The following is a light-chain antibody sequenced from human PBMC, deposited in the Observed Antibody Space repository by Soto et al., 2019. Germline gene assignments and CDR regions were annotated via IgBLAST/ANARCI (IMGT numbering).Light chain of an antibody. J-gene: IGKJ4*02. V-gene: IGKV3-15*01. CDR2: GAS. CDR3: QQYNNWPRT. Sequence: EIVMTQSPATLSVSPGERATLSCRASQSVSSNLAWYQQKPGQAPRLLIYGASTRATGIPARFSGSGYGTEFTLTISSLQSEDFAVYYCQQYNNWPRTFGGGTKVDIK. CDR1: QSVSSN.